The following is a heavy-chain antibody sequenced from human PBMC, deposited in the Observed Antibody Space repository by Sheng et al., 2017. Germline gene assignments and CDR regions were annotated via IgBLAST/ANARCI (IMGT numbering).Heavy chain of an antibody. V-gene: IGHV3-48*01. D-gene: IGHD6-13*01. CDR1: GFTFSSYS. CDR3: ARGTAGYSSSWYDYYYYYYMDV. J-gene: IGHJ6*03. Sequence: EVQLVESGGGLVQPGGSLRLSCAASGFTFSSYSMNWVRQAPGKGLEWVSYISSSSSTIYYADSVKGRFTISRDNAKNSLYLQMNSLRAEDTAVYYCARGTAGYSSSWYDYYYYYYMDVWGKGTTVTVSS. CDR2: ISSSSSTI.